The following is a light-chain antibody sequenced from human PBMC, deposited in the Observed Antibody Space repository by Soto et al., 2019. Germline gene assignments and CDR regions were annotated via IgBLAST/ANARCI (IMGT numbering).Light chain of an antibody. CDR2: EGN. J-gene: IGLJ2*01. Sequence: QSALTQPASVSGSPGQLITISCTGTSGDIGTYNLVSWYQQHPGRAPKLIIFEGNKRPSGVSNRFSASKSGNTASLAVSGLQAEDEADYHCCSYAGRSTVICGGGTKLTVL. CDR1: SGDIGTYNL. CDR3: CSYAGRSTVI. V-gene: IGLV2-23*01.